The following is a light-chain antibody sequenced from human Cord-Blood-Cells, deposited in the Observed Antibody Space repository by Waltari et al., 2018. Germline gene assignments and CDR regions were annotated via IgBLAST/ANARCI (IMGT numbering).Light chain of an antibody. Sequence: DIQMTQSPSSLSASVGDRVTITCRASQSISSYLNWYQQKPGKAPKLLIYAASSLQSGVPSRCSGSGSGLDFTITISRLQPVDFSSYYQRQSYSTPLTYGTGTKVNL. CDR2: AAS. CDR3: RQSYSTPLT. J-gene: IGKJ3*01. V-gene: IGKV1-39*01. CDR1: QSISSY.